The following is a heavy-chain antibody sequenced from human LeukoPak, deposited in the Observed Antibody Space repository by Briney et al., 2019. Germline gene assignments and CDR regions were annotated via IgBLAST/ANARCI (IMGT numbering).Heavy chain of an antibody. V-gene: IGHV3-53*05. Sequence: GGSLRLSCAASGFTVSSNYMSWVRQAPGKGLEWVSVIYRGGGTYYADSVKGRFTISRDNSKNTLYLQMNSLRAEDTAVYYCAKDIHFWSGYYTGTDYWGQGTLVTVSS. CDR2: IYRGGGT. J-gene: IGHJ4*02. CDR1: GFTVSSNY. D-gene: IGHD3-3*02. CDR3: AKDIHFWSGYYTGTDY.